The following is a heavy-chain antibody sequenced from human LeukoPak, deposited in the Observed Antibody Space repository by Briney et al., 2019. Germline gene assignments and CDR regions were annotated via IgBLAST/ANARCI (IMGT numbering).Heavy chain of an antibody. D-gene: IGHD3-9*01. J-gene: IGHJ5*02. CDR2: MNPNSGNT. V-gene: IGHV1-8*02. CDR1: GGTFSSYA. Sequence: ASVKVSCKASGGTFSSYAISWVRQATGQGLEWMGWMNPNSGNTGYAQKFQGRVTMTRNTSISTAYMELSSLRSEDTAVYYCARGYVLRYFDWSKNVNWFDPWGQGTLVTVSS. CDR3: ARGYVLRYFDWSKNVNWFDP.